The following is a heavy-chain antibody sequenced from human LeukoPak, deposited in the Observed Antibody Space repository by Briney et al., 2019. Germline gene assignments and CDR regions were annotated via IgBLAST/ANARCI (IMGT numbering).Heavy chain of an antibody. V-gene: IGHV4-61*02. J-gene: IGHJ4*02. Sequence: SETLSLTCTVSGGSISGGSYYWSWIRQPAGKGLEWIGRISTSGSTNYNPSLKSRVTMSVDTSKNQFSLMLSSVTAADTAVYFCTRDSSGYDWFYDYWGQGTLVTVPS. CDR1: GGSISGGSYY. D-gene: IGHD5-12*01. CDR3: TRDSSGYDWFYDY. CDR2: ISTSGST.